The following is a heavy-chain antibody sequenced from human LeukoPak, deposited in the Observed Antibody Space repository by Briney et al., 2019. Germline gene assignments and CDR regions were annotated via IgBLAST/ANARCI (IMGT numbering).Heavy chain of an antibody. V-gene: IGHV3-48*03. CDR1: GFTFSSYE. D-gene: IGHD3-22*01. Sequence: GGSLRLSCAASGFTFSSYEMNWVRQAPGKGLEWVSYISSSGSTIYYADSVKGRFTISGDNAKNSLYLQMNSLRAEDTAVYYCARDYYDSSGLGGPDYWGQGTLVTVSS. J-gene: IGHJ4*02. CDR3: ARDYYDSSGLGGPDY. CDR2: ISSSGSTI.